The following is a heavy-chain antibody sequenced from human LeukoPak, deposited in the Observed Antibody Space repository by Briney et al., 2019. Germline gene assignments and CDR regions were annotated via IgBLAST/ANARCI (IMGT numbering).Heavy chain of an antibody. Sequence: TGGSLRLSCAASGFTFDDYAMHWVRQAPGKGLEWVSGISWNSGSIGYADSVKGRFTISRDNAKNSLYLQMNSLRAEDMALYYCAKLGFPLTGNSFFDHWGQGTLVTVSS. J-gene: IGHJ4*02. D-gene: IGHD7-27*01. CDR3: AKLGFPLTGNSFFDH. V-gene: IGHV3-9*03. CDR2: ISWNSGSI. CDR1: GFTFDDYA.